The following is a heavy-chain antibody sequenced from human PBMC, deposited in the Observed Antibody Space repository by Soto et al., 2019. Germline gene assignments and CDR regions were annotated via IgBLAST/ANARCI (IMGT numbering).Heavy chain of an antibody. Sequence: GGSLRLSCAASGFTFSSDAMSWVLQAPGKGLEWVSAISGSGGSTYYADSVKGRFTISRDNSKNTLYLQMNSLRAEDTAVYYCAKGMIAAAGLAMNYWGQGTLVTVSS. V-gene: IGHV3-23*01. CDR2: ISGSGGST. CDR3: AKGMIAAAGLAMNY. D-gene: IGHD6-13*01. J-gene: IGHJ4*02. CDR1: GFTFSSDA.